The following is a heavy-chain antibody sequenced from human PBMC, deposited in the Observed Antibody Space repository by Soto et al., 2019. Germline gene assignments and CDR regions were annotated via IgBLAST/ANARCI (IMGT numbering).Heavy chain of an antibody. CDR1: GFTFSSYS. D-gene: IGHD3-3*01. CDR2: ISSSSSTI. CDR3: AKCYEFFGVVSHYYMDV. Sequence: GSLRLSCAASGFTFSSYSMNWVRQAPGKGLEWVSYISSSSSTIYYADSVKGRFTISRDNAKNSLYLQMNSLRDEDTAVYYCAKCYEFFGVVSHYYMDVWGKGTTVTVS. V-gene: IGHV3-48*02. J-gene: IGHJ6*03.